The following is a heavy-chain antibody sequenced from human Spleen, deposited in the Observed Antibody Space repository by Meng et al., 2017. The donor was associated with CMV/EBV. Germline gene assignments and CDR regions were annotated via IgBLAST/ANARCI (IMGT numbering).Heavy chain of an antibody. J-gene: IGHJ4*02. D-gene: IGHD5-18*01. V-gene: IGHV1-18*01. CDR2: ISAYNGNT. Sequence: ASVKVSCKASGYTFTSYGISWLRQAPGQGLEWMGWISAYNGNTNYAPELQGRVTMTTDTSTSTAYMELRSLRSDDTAVYYCARDRTTGYSYGSDYWGQGTLVTVSS. CDR3: ARDRTTGYSYGSDY. CDR1: GYTFTSYG.